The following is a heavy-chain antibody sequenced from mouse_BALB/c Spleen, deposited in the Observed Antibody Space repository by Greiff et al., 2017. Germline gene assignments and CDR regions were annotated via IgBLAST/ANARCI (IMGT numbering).Heavy chain of an antibody. CDR1: GYSITSGYS. CDR3: VREMVTTSFDY. D-gene: IGHD2-3*01. Sequence: EVQLQESGPGLVKPSQSLSLTCTVTGYSITSGYSWHWIRQFPGNKLEWMGYIHYSGTTNYNPSLKSRISITRDTSKNQFFLQLNSVTTEDTATYYCVREMVTTSFDYWGQGTTLTVSS. J-gene: IGHJ2*01. CDR2: IHYSGTT. V-gene: IGHV3-1*02.